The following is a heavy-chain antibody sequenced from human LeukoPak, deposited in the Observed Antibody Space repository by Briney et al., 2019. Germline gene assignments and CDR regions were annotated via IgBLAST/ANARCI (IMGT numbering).Heavy chain of an antibody. CDR2: TYYRSKWRN. V-gene: IGHV6-1*01. J-gene: IGHJ3*02. Sequence: SQTLSLTCAISGDSVSSNRAAWNWIRQSPSRGLEWLGRTYYRSKWRNDYAVSMKGRITINPDTSKNQFSLQLNSVTPEDTAVYYCGRGFSESTPGAFDIWGQGTMVTVSS. D-gene: IGHD3-3*02. CDR3: GRGFSESTPGAFDI. CDR1: GDSVSSNRAA.